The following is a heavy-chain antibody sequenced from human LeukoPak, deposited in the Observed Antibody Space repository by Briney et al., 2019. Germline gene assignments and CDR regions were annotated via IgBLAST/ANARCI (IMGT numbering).Heavy chain of an antibody. CDR2: ISTYDGDT. J-gene: IGHJ4*02. D-gene: IGHD1-26*01. Sequence: ASVKVSCKASGGTFSSYGISWVRQAPGQGLEWMGWISTYDGDTRYAQNFEDRVTMTTDRSTSTVYMELRSLRSDDTAIYFCARDELLVGAAAFDYWGQGTQVSVSS. V-gene: IGHV1-18*01. CDR1: GGTFSSYG. CDR3: ARDELLVGAAAFDY.